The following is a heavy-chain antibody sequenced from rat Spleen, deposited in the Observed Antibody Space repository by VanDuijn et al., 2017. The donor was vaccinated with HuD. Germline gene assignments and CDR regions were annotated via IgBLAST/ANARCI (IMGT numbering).Heavy chain of an antibody. CDR2: ISIGGYNT. CDR3: ATVVQGHGFAY. J-gene: IGHJ3*01. Sequence: EVQLVESGGGLVQPGRSLKLSCVASGFTFNNYWMTWIRQAPGKGLEWVASISIGGYNTYYRDSVKGRFSISRDDAKSTLYLQMDSLRSEDTATYYCATVVQGHGFAYWGQGTLVTVSS. D-gene: IGHD1-1*01. V-gene: IGHV5-31*01. CDR1: GFTFNNYW.